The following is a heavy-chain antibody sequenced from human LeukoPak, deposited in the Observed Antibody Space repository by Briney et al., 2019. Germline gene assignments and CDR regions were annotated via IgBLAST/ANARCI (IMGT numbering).Heavy chain of an antibody. D-gene: IGHD6-13*01. CDR1: GYTFTGYY. CDR3: ARVVAAAGTGFWWFDP. Sequence: GASVKVSCKASGYTFTGYYMHWVRQAPGQGLEWMGRINPNSGGTNYAQKFQGRVTITRDTSASTAYMELSSLRSEDTAVYYCARVVAAAGTGFWWFDPWGQGTLVTVSS. CDR2: INPNSGGT. J-gene: IGHJ5*02. V-gene: IGHV1-2*06.